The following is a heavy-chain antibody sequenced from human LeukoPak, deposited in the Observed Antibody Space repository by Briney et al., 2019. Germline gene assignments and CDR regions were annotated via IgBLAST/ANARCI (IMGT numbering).Heavy chain of an antibody. CDR1: GGSISSYY. V-gene: IGHV4-4*07. CDR3: ARVGWAGGPNYYYMDV. CDR2: IYTSGST. J-gene: IGHJ6*03. Sequence: PSETLSLTCTVSGGSISSYYWSWIRQPAGKGLEWIGRIYTSGSTNYNPSLKSRVTMSVDTSKNQFSLKLSSVTAADTAVYYCARVGWAGGPNYYYMDVWGKGTTVTVSS. D-gene: IGHD2-2*03.